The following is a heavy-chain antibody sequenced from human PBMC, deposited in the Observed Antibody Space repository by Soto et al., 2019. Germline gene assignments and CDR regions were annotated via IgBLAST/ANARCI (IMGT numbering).Heavy chain of an antibody. Sequence: VQLVESGGGLVQPGGSLRLSCTASGLTFSSYWMTWVRQAPGKGLEWVANLNEDGSAKYYVDSVKGRFTISRDNAENSLSLQMNSLRVEDTAVYYCASGGHVDYCGQGTLVTVSS. D-gene: IGHD3-16*01. J-gene: IGHJ4*02. CDR1: GLTFSSYW. CDR3: ASGGHVDY. V-gene: IGHV3-7*01. CDR2: LNEDGSAK.